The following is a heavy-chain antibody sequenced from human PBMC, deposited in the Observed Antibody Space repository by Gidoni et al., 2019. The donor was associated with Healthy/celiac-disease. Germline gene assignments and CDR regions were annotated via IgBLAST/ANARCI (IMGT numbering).Heavy chain of an antibody. V-gene: IGHV3-33*01. CDR2: IWYDGSNK. D-gene: IGHD3-10*01. CDR3: ARRALDYGSGSLPGYYYYGMDV. J-gene: IGHJ6*02. Sequence: GKGLEWVAVIWYDGSNKYYADSVKGRFTISRDNSKNTLYLQMNSLRAEDTAVYYCARRALDYGSGSLPGYYYYGMDVWGQGTTVTVSS.